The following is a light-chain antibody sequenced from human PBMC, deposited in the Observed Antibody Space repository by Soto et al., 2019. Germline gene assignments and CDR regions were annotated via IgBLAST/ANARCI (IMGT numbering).Light chain of an antibody. V-gene: IGKV3-20*01. CDR2: AAS. CDR3: QQYGSSPWT. Sequence: ETVLTQSPGTVSLSPGDRATLPCRASQSVSSNKLAWYQQKPGQAPRLLSYAASSRATGIPDRFSGSGSGTDFTLTINRLEPEDFAVYYCQQYGSSPWTFGQGTKVEIK. CDR1: QSVSSNK. J-gene: IGKJ1*01.